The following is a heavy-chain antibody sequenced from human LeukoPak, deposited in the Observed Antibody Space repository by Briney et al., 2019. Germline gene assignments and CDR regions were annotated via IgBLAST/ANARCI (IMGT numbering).Heavy chain of an antibody. CDR1: GGSFSGYY. CDR3: ARGGGRIVATIYYYYMDV. J-gene: IGHJ6*03. CDR2: INHSGST. D-gene: IGHD5-12*01. Sequence: SETLSLTCAVYGGSFSGYYWSWIRQPPGKGLEWIGEINHSGSTNYNPSLKSRATISVDTSKNQFSLELSSVTAADTAVYYCARGGGRIVATIYYYYMDVWGKGTTVTVSS. V-gene: IGHV4-34*01.